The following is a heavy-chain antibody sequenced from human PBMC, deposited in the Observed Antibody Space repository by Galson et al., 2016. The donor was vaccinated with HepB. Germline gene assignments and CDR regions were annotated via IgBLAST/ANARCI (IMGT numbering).Heavy chain of an antibody. CDR3: ARGRVSSFNTYWYFDL. D-gene: IGHD6-13*01. Sequence: SLRLSCAASGFTFNTYAVHWVRQAPGKGLEWVAVISYDGSNKFYGDSVKGRFTISRDNFKNMLYLQMNDVRTEDTAVYFCARGRVSSFNTYWYFDLWGHGTLVTVSS. J-gene: IGHJ2*01. CDR2: ISYDGSNK. V-gene: IGHV3-30-3*01. CDR1: GFTFNTYA.